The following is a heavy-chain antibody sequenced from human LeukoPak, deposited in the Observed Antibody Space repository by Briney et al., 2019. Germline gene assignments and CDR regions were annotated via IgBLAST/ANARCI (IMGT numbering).Heavy chain of an antibody. Sequence: GGSLRLSCAASGFTFSSYWMHWVRQAPGKGLVWVSRINSDGSSTSYADSVKGRFTISRDNAKNTLYLQMNSLRAEDTAVYYCARLREIPVFGVVTKSTSYFDYWGQGTLVTVSS. CDR3: ARLREIPVFGVVTKSTSYFDY. CDR2: INSDGSST. CDR1: GFTFSSYW. V-gene: IGHV3-74*01. J-gene: IGHJ4*02. D-gene: IGHD3-3*01.